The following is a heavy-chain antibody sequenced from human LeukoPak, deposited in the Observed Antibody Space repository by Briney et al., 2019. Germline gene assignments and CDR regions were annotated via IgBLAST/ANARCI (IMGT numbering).Heavy chain of an antibody. CDR3: ARDRPCDF. V-gene: IGHV3-66*01. Sequence: GGSLRLSCAASGFTLSSNSMSWVRQAPGKGLEWVSGIISGGNTYHADSVKGRFTISRDNSKNTLYLQLNSMRAEDTAVYYCARDRPCDFRGQGTLITVSS. CDR1: GFTLSSNS. J-gene: IGHJ4*02. CDR2: IISGGNT.